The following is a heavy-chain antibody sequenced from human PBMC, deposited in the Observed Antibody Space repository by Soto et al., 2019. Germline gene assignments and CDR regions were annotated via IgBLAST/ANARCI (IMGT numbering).Heavy chain of an antibody. D-gene: IGHD1-1*01. V-gene: IGHV3-11*06. J-gene: IGHJ4*02. Sequence: PVGSLRLSCAASGFTFSDHYMSWIRQAPGQGLEWIGYSSNSGSFTRYADSVKGRFSISRDNAKNSLYLQINSLRGDDTAIYYCVRSGDNYNLLDYWGQGTPVTVSS. CDR2: SSNSGSFT. CDR3: VRSGDNYNLLDY. CDR1: GFTFSDHY.